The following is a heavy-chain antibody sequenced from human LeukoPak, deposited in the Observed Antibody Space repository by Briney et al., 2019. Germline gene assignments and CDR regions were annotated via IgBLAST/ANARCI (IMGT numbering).Heavy chain of an antibody. J-gene: IGHJ6*02. CDR1: GYTFTSYY. D-gene: IGHD3-22*01. Sequence: ASVKVSCKASGYTFTSYYMHWVRQAPGQGLEWMGIINPSGGSTSYAQKFQGRVTMTRDTSTSTVYMELSSLRPEDTAVYYCAREWAGDSSGLSYYYYGMDVWGQGTTVTVSS. CDR3: AREWAGDSSGLSYYYYGMDV. V-gene: IGHV1-46*01. CDR2: INPSGGST.